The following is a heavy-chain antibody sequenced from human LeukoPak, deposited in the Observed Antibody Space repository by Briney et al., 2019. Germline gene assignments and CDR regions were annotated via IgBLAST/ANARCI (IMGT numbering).Heavy chain of an antibody. V-gene: IGHV3-53*01. Sequence: PGGSLRLSCAASGFTFSSYSMNWVRQAPGKGLEWVSVIYSGGSTYYADSVKGRFTISRDNSKNTLYLQMNSLRAEDTAVYYCARNDAFDIWGQGTMVTVSS. J-gene: IGHJ3*02. CDR1: GFTFSSYS. CDR2: IYSGGST. CDR3: ARNDAFDI.